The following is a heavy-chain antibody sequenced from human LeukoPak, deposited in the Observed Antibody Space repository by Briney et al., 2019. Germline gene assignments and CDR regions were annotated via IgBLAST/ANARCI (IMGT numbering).Heavy chain of an antibody. Sequence: PSETLSLTYAVYGGSFSGYYWGWIRQPPGKGLEWIGEINHSGSTNYNPSLKSRVTISVDTSKNQFSLKLSSVTAADTAVYYCARHVVVVAATVDWFDPWGQGTLVTVSS. CDR3: ARHVVVVAATVDWFDP. CDR2: INHSGST. CDR1: GGSFSGYY. J-gene: IGHJ5*02. V-gene: IGHV4-34*01. D-gene: IGHD2-15*01.